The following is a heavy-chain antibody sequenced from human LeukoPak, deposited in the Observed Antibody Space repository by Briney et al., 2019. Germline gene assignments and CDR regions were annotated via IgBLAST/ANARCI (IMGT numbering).Heavy chain of an antibody. CDR3: AKGAAAGFYFDY. V-gene: IGHV3-43*02. D-gene: IGHD6-13*01. J-gene: IGHJ4*02. CDR1: GFTFDDYA. Sequence: GGSLRLSCAASGFTFDDYAMHWVRQAPGKGVEWVSLISGDGGSTYYADSVKGRFTISRDNSKNSLYLQMNSLRTEDTALYYCAKGAAAGFYFDYWGQGTLVTVSS. CDR2: ISGDGGST.